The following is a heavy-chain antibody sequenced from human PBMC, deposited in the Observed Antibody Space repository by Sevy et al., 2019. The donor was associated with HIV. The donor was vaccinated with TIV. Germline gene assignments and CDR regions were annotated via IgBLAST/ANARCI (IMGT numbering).Heavy chain of an antibody. CDR1: GFTFNRYS. CDR3: ARDCNSATCLWGLDV. D-gene: IGHD1-26*01. Sequence: GGSLRLSCAASGFTFNRYSMSWVRQAPGKGLQWVANIKLDGSEKYYLDSVRGRFTISRDNAKNSLYLQMNSLRAEDTAVYYCARDCNSATCLWGLDVWGLGTTVTVSS. J-gene: IGHJ6*02. CDR2: IKLDGSEK. V-gene: IGHV3-7*03.